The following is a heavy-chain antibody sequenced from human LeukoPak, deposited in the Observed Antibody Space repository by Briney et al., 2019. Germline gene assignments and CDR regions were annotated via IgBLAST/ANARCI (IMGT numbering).Heavy chain of an antibody. CDR1: GFTFSSYE. CDR2: ISSSGSTI. CDR3: ARDSYCGGGSCYSYYFDY. D-gene: IGHD2-15*01. V-gene: IGHV3-48*03. Sequence: GGSLRLSCAASGFTFSSYEMNWVRQAPGKGLEWVSYISSSGSTIYYADSVKGRFTISRDNAKNSLYLQMNSLRAEDTAVYYCARDSYCGGGSCYSYYFDYWGQGTLVTVSS. J-gene: IGHJ4*02.